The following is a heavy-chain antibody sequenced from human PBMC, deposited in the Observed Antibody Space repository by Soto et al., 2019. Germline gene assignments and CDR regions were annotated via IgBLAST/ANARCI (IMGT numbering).Heavy chain of an antibody. J-gene: IGHJ6*02. V-gene: IGHV6-1*01. CDR2: TYYRSKWYN. D-gene: IGHD3-10*01. Sequence: SQTLSLTCAISGDSVSSSSAGWNWIRQSPSRGLEWLGRTYYRSKWYNDYAVSVKSRISINADTSKNQFSLQLTSVTPEDTAFYYCASSVGVWGQGTTVTVSS. CDR1: GDSVSSSSAG. CDR3: ASSVGV.